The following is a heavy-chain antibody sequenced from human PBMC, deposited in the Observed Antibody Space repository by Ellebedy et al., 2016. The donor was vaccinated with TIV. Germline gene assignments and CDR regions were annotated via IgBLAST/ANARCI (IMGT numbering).Heavy chain of an antibody. CDR1: GGTFSSYA. Sequence: SVKVSXXASGGTFSSYAISWVRQAPGQGLEWMGGIIPIFGTANYAQKFQGRVTITADESTSTAYMELSSLRSEDTAVYYCARDQMGAKDYWGQGTLVTVSS. D-gene: IGHD1-26*01. CDR3: ARDQMGAKDY. V-gene: IGHV1-69*13. J-gene: IGHJ4*02. CDR2: IIPIFGTA.